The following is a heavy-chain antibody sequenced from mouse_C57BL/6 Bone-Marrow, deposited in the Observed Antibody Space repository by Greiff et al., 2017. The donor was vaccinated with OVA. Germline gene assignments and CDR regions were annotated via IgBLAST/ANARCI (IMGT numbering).Heavy chain of an antibody. V-gene: IGHV1-15*01. CDR1: GYTFTDYE. CDR3: TPVWSFDV. J-gene: IGHJ1*03. Sequence: VQLVESGAELVRPGASVTLSCKASGYTFTDYEMHWVKQTPVHGLEWIGAIDPETGGTAYNQKFKGKAILTADKSSSTAYMELRSLTSEDSAVYYCTPVWSFDVWGTGTTVTVSS. CDR2: IDPETGGT.